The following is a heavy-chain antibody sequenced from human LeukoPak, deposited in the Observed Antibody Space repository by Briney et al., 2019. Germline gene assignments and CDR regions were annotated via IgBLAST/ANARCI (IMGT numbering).Heavy chain of an antibody. Sequence: GGSLRLSCAASGFTLSGYWMSWVRQAPGRGLEWVSAISGSGHVSLYADSVKGRFTISRDNSKNTVHLQMNSLRVEDTAVYYCAKRRDYCSGGTCGSEYFQHWGQGTLVTVSS. CDR1: GFTLSGYW. D-gene: IGHD2-15*01. CDR3: AKRRDYCSGGTCGSEYFQH. CDR2: ISGSGHVS. V-gene: IGHV3-23*01. J-gene: IGHJ1*01.